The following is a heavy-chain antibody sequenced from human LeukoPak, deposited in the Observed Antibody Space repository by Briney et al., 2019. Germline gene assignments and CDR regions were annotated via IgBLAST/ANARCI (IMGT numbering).Heavy chain of an antibody. CDR1: GGTFSSYA. J-gene: IGHJ4*02. V-gene: IGHV1-69*04. Sequence: SVKVSCKASGGTFSSYAISWVRQAPGQGLEWMGRIIPILGIANYAQKFQGRVTITADKPTSTAYMELSSLRSEDTAVYYCARDKGIIAAAGTTPFDYWGQGTLVTVSS. CDR2: IIPILGIA. CDR3: ARDKGIIAAAGTTPFDY. D-gene: IGHD6-13*01.